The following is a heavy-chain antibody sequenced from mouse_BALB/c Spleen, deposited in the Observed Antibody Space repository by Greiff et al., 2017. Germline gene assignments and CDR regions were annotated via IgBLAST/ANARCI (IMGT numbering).Heavy chain of an antibody. CDR2: IYPGNVNT. J-gene: IGHJ2*01. Sequence: VKLQQSGPELVKPGASVRISCKASGYTFTSYYIHWVKQRPGQGLEWIGWIYPGNVNTKYNEKFKGKATLTADKSSSTAYMQLSSLTSEDSAVYFCARSGLVGNPEDWGQGTTLTVSS. D-gene: IGHD2-10*02. CDR3: ARSGLVGNPED. CDR1: GYTFTSYY. V-gene: IGHV1S56*01.